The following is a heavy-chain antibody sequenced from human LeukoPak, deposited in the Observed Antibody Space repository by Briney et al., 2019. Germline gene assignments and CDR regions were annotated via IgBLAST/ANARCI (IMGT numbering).Heavy chain of an antibody. Sequence: ASVKVSCKASGYTFTSYGISWVRQAPGQGLEWMGWISAYNGNTNYAQKLQGRVTMTTDTSTSTAYMELRSLRSDDTAVYYCARDRRVLRYFDWYPDAFDIWGQGTMVTVSS. CDR1: GYTFTSYG. CDR3: ARDRRVLRYFDWYPDAFDI. J-gene: IGHJ3*02. D-gene: IGHD3-9*01. V-gene: IGHV1-18*01. CDR2: ISAYNGNT.